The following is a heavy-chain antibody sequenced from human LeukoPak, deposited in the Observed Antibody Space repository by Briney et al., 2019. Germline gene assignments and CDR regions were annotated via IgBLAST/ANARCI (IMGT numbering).Heavy chain of an antibody. V-gene: IGHV4-59*12. CDR1: GDSISIYY. D-gene: IGHD6-19*01. CDR2: IYYSGST. Sequence: PSETLSLTCSVSGDSISIYYWSWIRQPPGKGLEWIGSIYYSGSTYYNPSLKSRVTISVDTSKNQFSLKLSSVTAVDTAVYYCARGIGGSGWYEGVDYWGQGTLVTVSS. J-gene: IGHJ4*02. CDR3: ARGIGGSGWYEGVDY.